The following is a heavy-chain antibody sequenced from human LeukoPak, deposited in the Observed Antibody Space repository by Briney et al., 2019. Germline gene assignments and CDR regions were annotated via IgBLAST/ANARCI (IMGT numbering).Heavy chain of an antibody. CDR3: AKFSSGWSGGYFDF. Sequence: GGSLRLSCAASGFTFSNYAMSWVRQAPGKGLEWVSGTSGSGGSTYYADSVKGRFTISRHNSKNTLYLQMNSLRVEDTAIYYCAKFSSGWSGGYFDFWGQGTLATVSS. CDR1: GFTFSNYA. V-gene: IGHV3-23*01. J-gene: IGHJ4*02. CDR2: TSGSGGST. D-gene: IGHD6-19*01.